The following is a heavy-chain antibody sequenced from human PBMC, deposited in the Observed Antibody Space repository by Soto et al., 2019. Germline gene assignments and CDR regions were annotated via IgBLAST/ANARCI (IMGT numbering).Heavy chain of an antibody. D-gene: IGHD3-16*01. CDR2: ISAYNGDT. Sequence: GASVKVSCKASGYTFSNFGITWVRQAPGQGLEWMGWISAYNGDTNYEQKLQGRVTMTTDTSTNTAYMELRSLRSDDTAVYYCARVTRWGDYFDNWGQGTLVTVSS. CDR1: GYTFSNFG. V-gene: IGHV1-18*01. CDR3: ARVTRWGDYFDN. J-gene: IGHJ4*02.